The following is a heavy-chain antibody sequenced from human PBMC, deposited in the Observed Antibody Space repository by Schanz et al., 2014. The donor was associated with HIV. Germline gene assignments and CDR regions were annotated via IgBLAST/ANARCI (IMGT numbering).Heavy chain of an antibody. CDR2: INPIYGIA. J-gene: IGHJ4*02. CDR3: ARGRLRYCSGGSCPYGRYDFDD. Sequence: QVQLVQSGAEVKKPGSSVNVSCKTSGGTFSSFGISWVRQARGQGLEWMGGINPIYGIANYAQKFQGRVTITADKSTSTAYMELSRLRSDDTAVYYCARGRLRYCSGGSCPYGRYDFDDWGQGSLVTVSS. V-gene: IGHV1-69*17. CDR1: GGTFSSFG. D-gene: IGHD2-15*01.